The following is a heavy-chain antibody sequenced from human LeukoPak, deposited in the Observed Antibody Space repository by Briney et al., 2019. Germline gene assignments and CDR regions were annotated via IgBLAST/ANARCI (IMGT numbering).Heavy chain of an antibody. CDR1: GFTFRGYE. CDR2: ISSSGYTI. CDR3: ARSRSIAGDGFDI. V-gene: IGHV3-48*03. Sequence: QPGGSLRLSCEASGFTFRGYEMNWVRQAPGKGLEWLSYISSSGYTIYYADSVKGRFTISRDNAKNSLYLQMNSLRAEDTAVYYCARSRSIAGDGFDIWGQGTMVTVSS. J-gene: IGHJ3*02. D-gene: IGHD2-21*01.